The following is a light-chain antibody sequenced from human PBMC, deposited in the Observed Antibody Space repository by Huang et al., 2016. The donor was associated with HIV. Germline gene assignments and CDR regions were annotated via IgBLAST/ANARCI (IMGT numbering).Light chain of an antibody. CDR2: SAS. CDR1: QSINTY. J-gene: IGKJ1*01. Sequence: DIQITQSPSSLSASVVYKVTITCQAIQSINTYLNWFQQKPGKAPKVLISSASTLQSGVPSRFSGGGSGTHFTLTITSLQPEDFATYYYQQTYTGVTFGQGTKVEIK. V-gene: IGKV1-39*01. CDR3: QQTYTGVT.